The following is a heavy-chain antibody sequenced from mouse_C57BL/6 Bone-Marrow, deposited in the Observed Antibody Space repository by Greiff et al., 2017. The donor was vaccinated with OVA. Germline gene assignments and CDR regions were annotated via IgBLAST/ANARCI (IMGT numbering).Heavy chain of an antibody. J-gene: IGHJ2*01. CDR1: GYTFTSYG. CDR2: IYPRSGNT. Sequence: VMLVESGAELARPGASVKLSCKASGYTFTSYGISWVKRRTGQGLEWIGEIYPRSGNTYYNEKFKGKATLTADKSSSTAYMELRSLTSEDSAVYFCAREGGIYYRGYFDYWGQGTTLTVSS. D-gene: IGHD2-1*01. CDR3: AREGGIYYRGYFDY. V-gene: IGHV1-81*01.